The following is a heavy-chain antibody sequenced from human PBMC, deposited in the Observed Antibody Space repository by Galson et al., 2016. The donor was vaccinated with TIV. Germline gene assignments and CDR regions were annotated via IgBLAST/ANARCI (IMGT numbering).Heavy chain of an antibody. CDR3: ARGRRGLYCSGGRCYLDAGMDV. J-gene: IGHJ6*02. CDR2: IIPILGTT. D-gene: IGHD2-15*01. V-gene: IGHV1-69*13. CDR1: GGTFSSYP. Sequence: SVKVSCKVSGGTFSSYPFSWVRQAPGQGLEWMGGIIPILGTTNYPQNFQGRVTITADESTTTVYIELSSLRSEDTAVYYCARGRRGLYCSGGRCYLDAGMDVWGQGTTVTVFS.